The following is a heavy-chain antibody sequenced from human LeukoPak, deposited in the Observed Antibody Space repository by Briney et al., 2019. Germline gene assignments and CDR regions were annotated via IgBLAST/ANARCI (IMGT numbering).Heavy chain of an antibody. Sequence: ESGPALVKPTQTLTLTCTFSGFSLSTSGMGVGWIRQPPGKALEWLALIFWDDDKLYSPSLKSRLTITKDTSKNQVVLTMTNMDPVDTATYYCVHRTRFGDSRNSIDPWGQGTLVTVSS. D-gene: IGHD3-10*01. CDR3: VHRTRFGDSRNSIDP. CDR1: GFSLSTSGMG. J-gene: IGHJ5*02. V-gene: IGHV2-5*08. CDR2: IFWDDDK.